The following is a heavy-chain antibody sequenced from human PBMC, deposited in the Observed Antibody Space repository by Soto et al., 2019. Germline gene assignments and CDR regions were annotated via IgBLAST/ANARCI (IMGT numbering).Heavy chain of an antibody. CDR3: TTEGFFEYFWGSYHYIAY. CDR2: IKSKTDGGTT. V-gene: IGHV3-15*01. D-gene: IGHD3-16*02. CDR1: GFTFSNAW. Sequence: GGSLRLSCAASGFTFSNAWMSWVRQAPWKGLEWVGRIKSKTDGGTTDYAAPVKGRFTISRDDSKNTLYLQMNSLKTEDTAVYYCTTEGFFEYFWGSYHYIAYRGQGTLVTVSS. J-gene: IGHJ4*02.